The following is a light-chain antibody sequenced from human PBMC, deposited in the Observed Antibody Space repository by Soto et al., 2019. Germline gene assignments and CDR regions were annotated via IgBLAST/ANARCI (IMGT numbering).Light chain of an antibody. CDR2: DAS. J-gene: IGKJ1*01. V-gene: IGKV1-5*01. Sequence: DIQMTQSPSTLSASVGDRVTITCRASQSISSWLAWYQQKPGKAPKLLIYDASSLESGVPSRFGGSGSGTEFTLTISSLQPDDFATYYCQQYNSYSQTFGQGPRWIS. CDR3: QQYNSYSQT. CDR1: QSISSW.